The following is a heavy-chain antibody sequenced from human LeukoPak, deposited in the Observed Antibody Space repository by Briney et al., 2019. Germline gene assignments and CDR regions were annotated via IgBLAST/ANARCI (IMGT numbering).Heavy chain of an antibody. D-gene: IGHD4-11*01. V-gene: IGHV3-11*06. Sequence: GGSLRLSCAASGFTFSDYYMSWIRQAPGKGLEWVSYISSSSSYTNYADSVKGRFTISRDNAKNSLYLQMNSLRAEDTAVYYCASGRYSNYFDYWGQGTLVTVSS. J-gene: IGHJ4*02. CDR3: ASGRYSNYFDY. CDR1: GFTFSDYY. CDR2: ISSSSSYT.